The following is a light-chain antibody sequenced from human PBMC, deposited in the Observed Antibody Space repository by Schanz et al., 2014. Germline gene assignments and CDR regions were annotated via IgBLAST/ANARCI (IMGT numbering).Light chain of an antibody. Sequence: EIVLTQSPATLSLSPGERATLSCRASQSVSSGNLAWYQQRPGQAPRLLIYGASSRATGIPDRFSGSGSGTDFTLTISKLEPEDFAVYYCQQFGSSPWTFGQGTRVEI. J-gene: IGKJ1*01. CDR3: QQFGSSPWT. CDR1: QSVSSGN. CDR2: GAS. V-gene: IGKV3-20*01.